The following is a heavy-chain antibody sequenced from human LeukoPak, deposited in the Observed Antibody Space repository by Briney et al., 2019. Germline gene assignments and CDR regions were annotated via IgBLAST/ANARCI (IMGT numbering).Heavy chain of an antibody. CDR2: SGSGANT. CDR3: AKDDAWGRYKD. V-gene: IGHV3-23*01. J-gene: IGHJ1*01. Sequence: PGGSLRLSCTASGFTFSNYAMSWVRQAPGKGLEWVISGSGANTYYADSVKGRFTISRDNSKNAVSLQMNSLRGEDTAVYYCAKDDAWGRYKDWGQGTLVTVSS. CDR1: GFTFSNYA. D-gene: IGHD3-16*01.